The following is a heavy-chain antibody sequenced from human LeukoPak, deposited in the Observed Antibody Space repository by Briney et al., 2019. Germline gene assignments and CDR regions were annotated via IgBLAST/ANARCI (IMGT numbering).Heavy chain of an antibody. D-gene: IGHD6-13*01. CDR2: IYHSGST. V-gene: IGHV4-30-2*03. J-gene: IGHJ6*03. Sequence: SETLSLTCTVSGGSISSGGYYWSWIRQPPGKGLEWIGYIYHSGSTYYNPSLKSRVTISVDTSKNQFSLKLSSVTAADTAVYYCARPVAAAGSGEDYYYYMDVWGKGTTVTVSS. CDR1: GGSISSGGYY. CDR3: ARPVAAAGSGEDYYYYMDV.